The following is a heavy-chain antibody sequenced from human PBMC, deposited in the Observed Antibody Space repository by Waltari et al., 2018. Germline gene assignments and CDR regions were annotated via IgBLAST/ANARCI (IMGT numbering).Heavy chain of an antibody. J-gene: IGHJ4*02. CDR1: GGSFSGYY. D-gene: IGHD2-15*01. V-gene: IGHV4-34*01. CDR3: ARLGSSYCYDY. CDR2: INHSGST. Sequence: QVQLQQWGAGLLKPSETLSLTCAVYGGSFSGYYWSWIRQPPGKGLEWIGEINHSGSTNYNPSLKSRVTISVDTSKNQFSLKLSSVTAADTAVYYCARLGSSYCYDYWGQGTLVTVSS.